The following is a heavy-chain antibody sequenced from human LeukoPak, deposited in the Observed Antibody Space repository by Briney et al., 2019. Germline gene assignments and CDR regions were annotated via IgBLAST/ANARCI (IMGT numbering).Heavy chain of an antibody. CDR2: IIPIFGTA. D-gene: IGHD3-3*01. CDR3: ARGAERITIFGVVDDGGDYYYMDV. CDR1: GGTFSSYA. Sequence: ASVKVSCKASGGTFSSYAISWVRQAPGQGLEWMGGIIPIFGTANYAQKFQGRVTITTDESTSTAYMELSSLRSEDTAVYYCARGAERITIFGVVDDGGDYYYMDVWGKGTTVTVSS. V-gene: IGHV1-69*05. J-gene: IGHJ6*03.